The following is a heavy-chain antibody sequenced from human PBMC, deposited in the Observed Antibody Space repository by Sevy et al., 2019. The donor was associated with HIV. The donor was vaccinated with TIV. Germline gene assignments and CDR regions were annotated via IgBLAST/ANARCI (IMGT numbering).Heavy chain of an antibody. D-gene: IGHD3-10*01. V-gene: IGHV4-39*01. Sequence: SETLSLTCTVSGGSISSSSYYWGWIRQSPGKGLEWIGSIYYSGSTYYNPSLKSRVTISVDTSKNQFSLKLSSVTAADTAVYYCARYYYGSGSYRNWFDPWGQGTLVTVSS. CDR2: IYYSGST. CDR3: ARYYYGSGSYRNWFDP. CDR1: GGSISSSSYY. J-gene: IGHJ5*02.